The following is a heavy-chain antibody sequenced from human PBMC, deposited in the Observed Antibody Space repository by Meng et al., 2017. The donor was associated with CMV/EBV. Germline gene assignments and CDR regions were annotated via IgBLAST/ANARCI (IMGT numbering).Heavy chain of an antibody. CDR1: GYSFTSYW. Sequence: GESLKISCKGSGYSFTSYWIGWVRQMPGKGLEWMGIIYPGDSDTRYSPSFQGQVTISADKSISTAYLQWSSLKASDTAMYYCARDGYCSSTSCYAVAYWGQGTLVTVSS. J-gene: IGHJ4*02. V-gene: IGHV5-51*01. CDR3: ARDGYCSSTSCYAVAY. D-gene: IGHD2-2*03. CDR2: IYPGDSDT.